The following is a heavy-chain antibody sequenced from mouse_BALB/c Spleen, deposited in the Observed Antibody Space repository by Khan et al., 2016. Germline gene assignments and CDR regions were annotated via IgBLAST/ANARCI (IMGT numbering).Heavy chain of an antibody. Sequence: EVELVESGGGLVKPGGSLKLSCAASGFTFSDYYMYWVRQTPEKRLEWVATISDGGSYTYYPGSVKGRFTISRDNAKNNLYLQMSSLKSEDTAMYYCAREGLRRGFAYWGQGTLVTVSA. CDR3: AREGLRRGFAY. CDR2: ISDGGSYT. J-gene: IGHJ3*01. CDR1: GFTFSDYY. V-gene: IGHV5-4*02. D-gene: IGHD2-4*01.